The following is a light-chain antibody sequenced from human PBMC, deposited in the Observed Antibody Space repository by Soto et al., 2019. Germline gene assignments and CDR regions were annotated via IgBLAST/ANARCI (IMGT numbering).Light chain of an antibody. CDR1: SSNVGSNT. V-gene: IGLV1-44*01. CDR2: AND. CDR3: ATWSDSLKGWV. Sequence: QSVLTQPPSASGTPGQRVTISCSGGSSNVGSNTVNWYRQLPGTAPKLLIYANDHRPSGVPDRFSASKSGTSASLAISGVRSEDEAFYYCATWSDSLKGWVFGGGTKVTVL. J-gene: IGLJ3*02.